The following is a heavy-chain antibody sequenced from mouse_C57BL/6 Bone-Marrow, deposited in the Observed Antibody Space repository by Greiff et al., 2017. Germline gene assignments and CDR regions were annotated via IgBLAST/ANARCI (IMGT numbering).Heavy chain of an antibody. D-gene: IGHD3-3*01. V-gene: IGHV5-15*01. Sequence: EVQGVESGGGLVQPGGSLKLSCAASGFTFSDYGMAWVRQAPRKGPEWVAFISNLAYSIYYADTVTGRFTISRENAKNTLYLEMSSLRSEDTAMYYCARQGGGQRAMDYWGQGTSVTVSS. CDR2: ISNLAYSI. CDR3: ARQGGGQRAMDY. J-gene: IGHJ4*01. CDR1: GFTFSDYG.